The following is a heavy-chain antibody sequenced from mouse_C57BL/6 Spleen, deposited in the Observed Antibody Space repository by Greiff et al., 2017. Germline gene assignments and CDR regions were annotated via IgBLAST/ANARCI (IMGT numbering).Heavy chain of an antibody. D-gene: IGHD1-1*01. CDR1: GFNIKDDY. V-gene: IGHV14-4*01. J-gene: IGHJ4*01. Sequence: EVKLMESGAELVRPGASVKLSCTASGFNIKDDYMHWVKQRPEQGLEWIGWIDPEPGDTEYASKFQGKATLTADTSSNTAYLQLSSLTSEDTAVYYCTLYYYGSSYLYYYAMDYWGQGTSVTVSS. CDR2: IDPEPGDT. CDR3: TLYYYGSSYLYYYAMDY.